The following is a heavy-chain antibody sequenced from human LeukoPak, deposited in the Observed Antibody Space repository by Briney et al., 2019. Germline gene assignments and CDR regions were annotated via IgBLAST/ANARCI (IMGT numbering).Heavy chain of an antibody. CDR3: ARRLEYSGSKGVFDY. J-gene: IGHJ4*02. V-gene: IGHV3-66*01. D-gene: IGHD1-26*01. Sequence: GGSLRLSCAASGFTVTTNYVTWVRQAPGKGLEWVSIIYSGGYTDYADSVKGRFTISRDNSKNTLDLQMNSLRAEDTAVYYCARRLEYSGSKGVFDYWGQGTPVTVSS. CDR1: GFTVTTNY. CDR2: IYSGGYT.